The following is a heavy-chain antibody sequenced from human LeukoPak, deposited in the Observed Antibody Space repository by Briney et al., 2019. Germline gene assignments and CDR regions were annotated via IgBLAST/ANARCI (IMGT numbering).Heavy chain of an antibody. D-gene: IGHD3-3*01. J-gene: IGHJ5*02. V-gene: IGHV4-59*01. Sequence: SETLSLTCTVSGGSISSYYWSWIRQPPGKGLEWIGYIYYSGSTNYNPSLKSRVTISVDTSKNQFSLKLSSVTAADTAVYYCARVNNYDFWSGYPSYFDPWGQGTLVTVSS. CDR3: ARVNNYDFWSGYPSYFDP. CDR2: IYYSGST. CDR1: GGSISSYY.